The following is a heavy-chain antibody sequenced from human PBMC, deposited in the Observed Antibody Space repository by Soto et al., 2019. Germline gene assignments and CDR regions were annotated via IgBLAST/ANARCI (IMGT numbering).Heavy chain of an antibody. D-gene: IGHD3-10*01. CDR2: INHSGST. V-gene: IGHV4-34*01. J-gene: IGHJ4*02. CDR1: GGSFSGYY. Sequence: SETLSLTCAVYGGSFSGYYWSWIRQPPGKGLEWIGEINHSGSTNYNPSLKSRVTISVDTSKNQFSLKLSSVTAADTAVYYCASQRNYYGSGSWTTASRYYFDYWGQGTLVTVSS. CDR3: ASQRNYYGSGSWTTASRYYFDY.